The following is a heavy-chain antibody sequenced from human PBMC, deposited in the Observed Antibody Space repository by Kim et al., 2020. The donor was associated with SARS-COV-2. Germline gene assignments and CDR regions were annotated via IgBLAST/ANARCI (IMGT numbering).Heavy chain of an antibody. Sequence: GGSLRLSCAASGFTFSSYWMSWVRQAPGKGLEWVANIKQDGSEKYYVDSVKGRFTISRDNAKNSLYLQMNSLRAEDTAVYYCARVKRLRYFDWLAYPPQPEQAFDIWGQGTMVTVSS. J-gene: IGHJ3*02. V-gene: IGHV3-7*01. CDR1: GFTFSSYW. D-gene: IGHD3-9*01. CDR2: IKQDGSEK. CDR3: ARVKRLRYFDWLAYPPQPEQAFDI.